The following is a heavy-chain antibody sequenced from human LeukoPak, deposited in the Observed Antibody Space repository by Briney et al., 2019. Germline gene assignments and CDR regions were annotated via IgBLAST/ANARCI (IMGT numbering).Heavy chain of an antibody. Sequence: KPSETLSLTCTVSGYSISSGYYWGWIRQPPGKGLEWIGSIYHSGSTYYNPSLKSRVTISVDTSKNQFSLKLSSVTAADTAVYYCARGRVNGAALDAFDIWGQGTMVTVSS. CDR3: ARGRVNGAALDAFDI. CDR1: GYSISSGYY. J-gene: IGHJ3*02. V-gene: IGHV4-38-2*02. CDR2: IYHSGST. D-gene: IGHD3-10*01.